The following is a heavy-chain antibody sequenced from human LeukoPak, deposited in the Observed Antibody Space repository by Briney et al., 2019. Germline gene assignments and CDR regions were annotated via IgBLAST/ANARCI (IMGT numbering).Heavy chain of an antibody. J-gene: IGHJ4*02. V-gene: IGHV3-30-3*01. D-gene: IGHD4-17*01. CDR1: GFTFSSYA. Sequence: GGSLRLSCAASGFTFSSYAMHWVRQAPGKGLEWVAVISYDGSNKYYADSVKGRFTISRDNSKNTLYLQMNSLRAEDTAVYYCARDFTVTMHYWGQGTLVTVSS. CDR3: ARDFTVTMHY. CDR2: ISYDGSNK.